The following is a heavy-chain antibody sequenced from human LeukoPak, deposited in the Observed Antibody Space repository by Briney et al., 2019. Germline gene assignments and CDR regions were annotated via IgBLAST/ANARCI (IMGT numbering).Heavy chain of an antibody. CDR1: GFTFDDYA. CDR2: ISWNSGSI. Sequence: GGSLRLSCAASGFTFDDYAMHWVRQAPGKGLEWVSGISWNSGSIGYADSVKGRFTISRDNAKNSLYLQMNSLRAEDMALYYCAKAAYYYGSGSYYYFDYWGQGTQVTVSS. J-gene: IGHJ4*02. V-gene: IGHV3-9*03. D-gene: IGHD3-10*01. CDR3: AKAAYYYGSGSYYYFDY.